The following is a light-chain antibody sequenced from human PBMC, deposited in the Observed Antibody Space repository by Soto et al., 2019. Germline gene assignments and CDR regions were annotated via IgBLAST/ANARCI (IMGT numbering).Light chain of an antibody. Sequence: DIKMTQSPSSLSASVEDRVTITCRASQSISFYLNWYQQKPGNAPKVLIYAASNLQTGVPSRFSGSGSGTDFTLTINSLQPEDFATYSCQQSYSTPITFGQGTRLEIK. CDR3: QQSYSTPIT. CDR2: AAS. V-gene: IGKV1-39*01. J-gene: IGKJ5*01. CDR1: QSISFY.